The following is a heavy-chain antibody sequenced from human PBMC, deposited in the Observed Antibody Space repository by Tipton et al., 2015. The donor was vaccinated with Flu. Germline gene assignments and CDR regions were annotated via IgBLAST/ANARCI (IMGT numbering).Heavy chain of an antibody. D-gene: IGHD2/OR15-2a*01. V-gene: IGHV4-61*02. CDR1: DDSISNSIDY. Sequence: TLSLTCIFSDDSISNSIDYWSWIRQPAGKGLEWIGRIYSGGSTSYNPSLKSRVPLSIDVSRNQFSLSLSSVTAADTAVYYCARETRGSKNSAFDIWGQGTVVTVSS. CDR3: ARETRGSKNSAFDI. CDR2: IYSGGST. J-gene: IGHJ3*02.